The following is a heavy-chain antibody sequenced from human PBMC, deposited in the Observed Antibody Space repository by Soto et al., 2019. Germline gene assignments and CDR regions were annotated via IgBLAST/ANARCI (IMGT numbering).Heavy chain of an antibody. D-gene: IGHD1-26*01. CDR2: IYYSGST. J-gene: IGHJ4*02. CDR1: GGSISSGGYY. V-gene: IGHV4-31*03. CDR3: AREGGIVGATAADY. Sequence: QVQLQESGPGLVKPSQTLSLTCTVSGGSISSGGYYWSWIRQHPGKGLEWIGYIYYSGSTYYNPALKSRVTISVDTSKNQFLLKVRSVTAADTAVYYCAREGGIVGATAADYWGQGTLVTVSS.